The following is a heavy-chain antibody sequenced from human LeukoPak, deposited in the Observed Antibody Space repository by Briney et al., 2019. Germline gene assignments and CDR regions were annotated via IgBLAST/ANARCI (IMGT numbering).Heavy chain of an antibody. CDR1: GGSISSYS. CDR2: IYYSGST. J-gene: IGHJ4*02. V-gene: IGHV4-59*08. Sequence: SETLSLTCTVSGGSISSYSWSWIRQPPGKGLEWIGYIYYSGSTNYNPSLKSRVTISVDTSKNQFSLKLSSVTAADTAVYYCARQPAEIDYWGQGTLVTVSS. D-gene: IGHD6-13*01. CDR3: ARQPAEIDY.